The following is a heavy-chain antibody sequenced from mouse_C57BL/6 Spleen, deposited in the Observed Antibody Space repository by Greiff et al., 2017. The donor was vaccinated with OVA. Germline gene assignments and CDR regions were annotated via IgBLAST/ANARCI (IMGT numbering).Heavy chain of an antibody. CDR3: ARWELLRYGGYAMDY. J-gene: IGHJ4*01. D-gene: IGHD1-1*01. CDR1: GYTFTGYW. CDR2: ILPGRGST. Sequence: VQLQQSGAELMKPGASVKLSCKATGYTFTGYWLEWVKQRPGHGLEWIGEILPGRGSTNYNEKFKGKATFTADTSSNTAYMQLISLTTEDSAIYYCARWELLRYGGYAMDYWGQGTSVTVSS. V-gene: IGHV1-9*01.